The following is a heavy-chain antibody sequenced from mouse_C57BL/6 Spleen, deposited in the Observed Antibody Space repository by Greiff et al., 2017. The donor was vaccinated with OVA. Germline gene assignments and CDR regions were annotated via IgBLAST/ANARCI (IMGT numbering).Heavy chain of an antibody. J-gene: IGHJ3*01. CDR2: IDPSDSYT. CDR1: GYTFTSYW. CDR3: ARPTEAWFAY. V-gene: IGHV1-50*01. Sequence: QVQLKQPGAELVKPGASVKLSCKASGYTFTSYWMQWVKQRPGQGLEWIGEIDPSDSYTNYNQKFKGKATLTVDTSSSTAYMQLSSLTSEDSAVYYCARPTEAWFAYWGQGTLVTVSA.